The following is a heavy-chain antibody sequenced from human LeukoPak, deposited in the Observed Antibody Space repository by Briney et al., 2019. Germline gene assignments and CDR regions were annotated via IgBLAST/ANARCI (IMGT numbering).Heavy chain of an antibody. J-gene: IGHJ4*02. V-gene: IGHV1-8*02. CDR3: ARGGPYDSSGYYYDY. D-gene: IGHD3-22*01. CDR2: INPNSGNT. CDR1: GYSFTGYY. Sequence: GASVKVSCKASGYSFTGYYMHWVRQAPGQGFEWMGWINPNSGNTGYAQKFQGRVTMTRNTSISTAYMELSSLRSEDTAVYYCARGGPYDSSGYYYDYWGQGTLVTVSS.